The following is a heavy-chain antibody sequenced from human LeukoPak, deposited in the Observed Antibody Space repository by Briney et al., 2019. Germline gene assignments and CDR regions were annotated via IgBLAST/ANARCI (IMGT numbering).Heavy chain of an antibody. CDR2: INQDGSEE. CDR1: GFTFSSYW. D-gene: IGHD1-14*01. CDR3: AKDAMTEYYFDY. J-gene: IGHJ4*02. Sequence: GGSLRLSCAVSGFTFSSYWMSWVRQAPEKGLEWVAIINQDGSEEYYVDSVKGRFTISRDNAKNSLDLQMNSLRAEDSAVYYCAKDAMTEYYFDYWGQGTLVTVSS. V-gene: IGHV3-7*05.